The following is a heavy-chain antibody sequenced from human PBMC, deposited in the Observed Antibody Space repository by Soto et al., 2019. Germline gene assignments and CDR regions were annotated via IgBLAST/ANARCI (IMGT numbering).Heavy chain of an antibody. J-gene: IGHJ6*02. CDR2: IGGTFEGGTT. CDR1: GFTFGDFA. CDR3: ARAVRAEAIFGVRYGGHYHYYYYGMDV. D-gene: IGHD3-3*02. Sequence: PGGSLRLSCAASGFTFGDFAVSWVRQAPGKGLEWVALIGGTFEGGTTEYAASVKGRFTISRDDSRSIAYLQLNRLTTEDTQMYYCARAVRAEAIFGVRYGGHYHYYYYGMDVWGHGNTVTVSS. V-gene: IGHV3-49*04.